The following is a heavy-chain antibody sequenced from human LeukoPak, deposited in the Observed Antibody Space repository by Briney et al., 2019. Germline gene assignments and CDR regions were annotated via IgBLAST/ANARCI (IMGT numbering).Heavy chain of an antibody. CDR2: INPNSGGT. V-gene: IGHV1-2*02. D-gene: IGHD2-21*02. CDR3: ARGYCGGDCYLFDY. J-gene: IGHJ4*02. CDR1: GYTFTGYY. Sequence: ASVKVSCKASGYTFTGYYMHWVRQAPGQGLEWMGWINPNSGGTNYAQKFQGRVTMTRDTSISTAHMELSRLRSDDTAVYYCARGYCGGDCYLFDYWGQGTLVTVSS.